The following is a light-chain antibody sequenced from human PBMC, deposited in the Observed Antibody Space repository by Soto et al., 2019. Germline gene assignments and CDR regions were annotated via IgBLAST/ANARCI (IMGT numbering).Light chain of an antibody. V-gene: IGLV2-14*03. CDR2: EVS. Sequence: QSVLTQPASVSGSPGQSITISCTGTSSDVGTYKYVSWYQQHPGKAPKLMIYEVSNRPSGVSNRFSGSMSGNTASLTISGLQAEDEADYYCSSYTSRSTPVFGGGTKVTVL. J-gene: IGLJ2*01. CDR1: SSDVGTYKY. CDR3: SSYTSRSTPV.